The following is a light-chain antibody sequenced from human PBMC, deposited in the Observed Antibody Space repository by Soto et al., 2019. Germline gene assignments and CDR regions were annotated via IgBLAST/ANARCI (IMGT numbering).Light chain of an antibody. CDR3: CSYAGSYTYV. Sequence: QSALTQPRSVSGSPGQSVTISCTGTSGDVGGYNYVSWYQQHPGKAPKLMIYDVSKRPSGVPDRFSGSESGNTASLTISGLQAEDEADYYCCSYAGSYTYVFGTGTKVTVL. V-gene: IGLV2-11*01. CDR1: SGDVGGYNY. J-gene: IGLJ1*01. CDR2: DVS.